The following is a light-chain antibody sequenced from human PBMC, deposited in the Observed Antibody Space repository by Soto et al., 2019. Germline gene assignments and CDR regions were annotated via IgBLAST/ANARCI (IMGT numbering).Light chain of an antibody. V-gene: IGKV3-15*01. J-gene: IGKJ4*01. CDR2: GAS. CDR3: QQYNNWPPLT. Sequence: EIXMTQSPXXLXVXPGXXXTLXCRASQSVXSNXAWYQQKPGQAPRLLIYGASTRATGIPARFSGSXXXTXXXXTISSLQSEDFAVYYCQQYNNWPPLTFGGGTKVEXK. CDR1: QSVXSN.